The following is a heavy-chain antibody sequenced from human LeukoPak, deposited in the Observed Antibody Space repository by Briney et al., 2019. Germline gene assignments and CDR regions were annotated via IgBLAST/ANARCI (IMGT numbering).Heavy chain of an antibody. Sequence: SVKVSCKASGGTFNSYAISWVRQAPGQGVEWMGGIIPIIGTANYAQNFQGRVTITADTPTSTAYMELSSLRSEDTAVYFCARVRQEIYHYYMDVWGKGTTVTVSS. CDR2: IIPIIGTA. D-gene: IGHD5-24*01. J-gene: IGHJ6*03. CDR3: ARVRQEIYHYYMDV. V-gene: IGHV1-69*06. CDR1: GGTFNSYA.